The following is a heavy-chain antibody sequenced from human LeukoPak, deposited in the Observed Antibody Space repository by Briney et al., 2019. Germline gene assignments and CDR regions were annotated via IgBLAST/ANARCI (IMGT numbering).Heavy chain of an antibody. D-gene: IGHD3-9*01. CDR2: TNTSGST. CDR3: AREVQHYDILTGYYNGNYFDY. J-gene: IGHJ4*02. V-gene: IGHV4-59*11. Sequence: SETLSLTCTVSGGSISSHYWSWTRNPPGKGRGGMGYTNTSGSTNYNPSLKSRVTISVDTSKNQFSLKLSSVTAADTAVYYCAREVQHYDILTGYYNGNYFDYWGQGTLVTVSS. CDR1: GGSISSHY.